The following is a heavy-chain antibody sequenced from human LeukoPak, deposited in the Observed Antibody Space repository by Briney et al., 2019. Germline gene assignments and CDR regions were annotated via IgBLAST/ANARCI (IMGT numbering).Heavy chain of an antibody. CDR3: AKGYSTSIDY. J-gene: IGHJ4*02. D-gene: IGHD4-11*01. CDR2: ISSNGGST. CDR1: GFTFSSYA. V-gene: IGHV3-64D*06. Sequence: GGSLRLSCSASGFTFSSYAMRWVRQAPGKGLEYVSAISSNGGSTYYADSVKGRFTISRDNSKNTMYLQMSSLRAEDTAVYYCAKGYSTSIDYWGQGTLVTVSS.